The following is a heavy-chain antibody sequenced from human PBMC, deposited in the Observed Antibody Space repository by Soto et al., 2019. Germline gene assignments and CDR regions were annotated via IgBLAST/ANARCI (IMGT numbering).Heavy chain of an antibody. Sequence: PGGALRLSCAVSPFTIGSYAIRWVPQTPRKRRVRVAVISYDGSNKYYADSVKGRFTISRDNSETTLYLQMNSLRAEDTAVYYCARDRTYGSGSYFRGGYYGMDVCGQGTTVTVSS. V-gene: IGHV3-30-3*01. CDR2: ISYDGSNK. CDR1: PFTIGSYA. D-gene: IGHD3-10*01. J-gene: IGHJ6*02. CDR3: ARDRTYGSGSYFRGGYYGMDV.